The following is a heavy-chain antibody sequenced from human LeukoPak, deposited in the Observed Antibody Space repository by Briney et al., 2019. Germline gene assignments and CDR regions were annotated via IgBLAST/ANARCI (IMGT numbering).Heavy chain of an antibody. CDR3: ARENDFWSGYYPHNWFDP. D-gene: IGHD3-3*01. J-gene: IGHJ5*02. Sequence: ASVKVSCKASGGTFSSYAISWVRQAPGQGLEWMGGIIPIFGTANYAQKFQGRVTITTGESTSTAYMELSSLRSEDTAVYYCARENDFWSGYYPHNWFDPWGQGTLVTVSS. CDR2: IIPIFGTA. V-gene: IGHV1-69*05. CDR1: GGTFSSYA.